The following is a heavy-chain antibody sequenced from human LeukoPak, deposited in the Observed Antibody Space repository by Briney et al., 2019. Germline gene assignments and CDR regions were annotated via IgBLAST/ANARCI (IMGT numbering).Heavy chain of an antibody. Sequence: ASVKVSCKASGGTFSSYAISWVRQAPGQGLEWMGRIIPILGIANYAQKFQGRVTITADKPTSTAYMELSSLRSEDTAVYYCARSLQYYYDSSGYYYEFGDYWGQGTLVTVSS. D-gene: IGHD3-22*01. CDR3: ARSLQYYYDSSGYYYEFGDY. J-gene: IGHJ4*02. CDR1: GGTFSSYA. V-gene: IGHV1-69*04. CDR2: IIPILGIA.